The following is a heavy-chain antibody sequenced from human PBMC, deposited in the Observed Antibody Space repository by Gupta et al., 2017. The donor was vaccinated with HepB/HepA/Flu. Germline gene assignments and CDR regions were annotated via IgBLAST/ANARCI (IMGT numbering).Heavy chain of an antibody. J-gene: IGHJ6*03. D-gene: IGHD1-7*01. CDR3: ARPTGTTGSYYYYMDV. CDR2: IIPIFGTA. Sequence: QVQLVQSGAEVQKPGSSVKVSCKASGGTFSSYAISWVRQAPGQGLEWMGGIIPIFGTANYAQKFQGRVTITADESTSTAYMERSSLRSEDTAVYYCARPTGTTGSYYYYMDVWGKGTTVTVSS. V-gene: IGHV1-69*01. CDR1: GGTFSSYA.